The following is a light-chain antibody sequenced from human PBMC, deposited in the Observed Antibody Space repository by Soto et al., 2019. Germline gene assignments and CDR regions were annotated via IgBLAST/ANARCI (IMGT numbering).Light chain of an antibody. CDR3: SSHAGGNHWGV. CDR1: SIDVGNFDL. V-gene: IGLV2-18*02. Sequence: QSVLTQPPSVSGSPGQSVTISCTGTSIDVGNFDLVSWYQQPPGTAPKLLIYQVSNRPSGVPDRFSGSQSGNTASLTISGLQAEDEADYFCSSHAGGNHWGVFGGGTQLTVL. J-gene: IGLJ3*02. CDR2: QVS.